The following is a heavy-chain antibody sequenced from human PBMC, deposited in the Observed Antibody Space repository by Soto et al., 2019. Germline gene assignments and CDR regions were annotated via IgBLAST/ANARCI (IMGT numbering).Heavy chain of an antibody. CDR2: ICCSGST. J-gene: IGHJ4*02. CDR1: GDSVSRGDSY. Sequence: QVQLQESGPGLVKPSETLSLTCTVSGDSVSRGDSYWSWIRQPPGKGLEWIGYICCSGSTAYNPSLRRRIILSVDASQNPVALKLRTVTAADTAVYFCARGMGDNGVEWWGQGTLVTVSS. CDR3: ARGMGDNGVEW. V-gene: IGHV4-61*08. D-gene: IGHD3-3*01.